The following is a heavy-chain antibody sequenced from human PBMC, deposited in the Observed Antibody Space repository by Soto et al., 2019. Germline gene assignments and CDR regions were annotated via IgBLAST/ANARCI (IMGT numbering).Heavy chain of an antibody. CDR2: IIPILGMA. CDR3: LSLGRNWFDP. J-gene: IGHJ5*02. CDR1: GGTFSSYT. Sequence: QVQLVQSGAEVKKPGSSVKVSCKASGGTFSSYTISWVRQAPGQGLAWMGRIIPILGMANYAQKFQGRVTITADKSTRTAYMELSSLRSEDTAVYYCLSLGRNWFDPWGQGTLVTVSS. V-gene: IGHV1-69*02.